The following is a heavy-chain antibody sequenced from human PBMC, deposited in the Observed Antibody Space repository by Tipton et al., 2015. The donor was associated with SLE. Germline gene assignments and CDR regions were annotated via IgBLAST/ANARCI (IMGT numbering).Heavy chain of an antibody. J-gene: IGHJ4*02. D-gene: IGHD1-26*01. Sequence: TLSLTCTISGYSISSAYYWGWIRQSPGKGLEWIGSIYHSLSTLYNPSLESRVTISVDRAKNQFSLKLISVTAADTAVYYCARDGSGIFDYWGQGALVPVSS. CDR2: IYHSLST. CDR3: ARDGSGIFDY. V-gene: IGHV4-38-2*02. CDR1: GYSISSAYY.